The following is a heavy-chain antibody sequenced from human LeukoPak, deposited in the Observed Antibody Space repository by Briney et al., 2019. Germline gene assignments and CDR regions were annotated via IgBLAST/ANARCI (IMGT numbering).Heavy chain of an antibody. Sequence: PGGSLRLSCAASGFTFSTYWMHWVRQAPGKGLVWVSRINSDGSSTSYADSVKGRFTISRDNAKNTVYLQMNSLRAEDTAVYYCARDRQPYYHYYGMDVWGQGTTVTVSS. V-gene: IGHV3-74*01. J-gene: IGHJ6*02. D-gene: IGHD6-6*01. CDR1: GFTFSTYW. CDR2: INSDGSST. CDR3: ARDRQPYYHYYGMDV.